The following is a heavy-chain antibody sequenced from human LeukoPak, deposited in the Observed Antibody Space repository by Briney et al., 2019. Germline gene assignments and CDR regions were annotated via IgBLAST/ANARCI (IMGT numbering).Heavy chain of an antibody. CDR2: ISSSGSTI. D-gene: IGHD3-10*02. Sequence: GGSLRLSCAASGFTFSSYEMNWVRQALGKGLEWVSYISSSGSTIYYADSVKGRFTISRDNAKNTLYLQMNSLRAEDTAVYYCAELGITMIGGVWGKGTTVTISS. CDR3: AELGITMIGGV. J-gene: IGHJ6*04. V-gene: IGHV3-48*03. CDR1: GFTFSSYE.